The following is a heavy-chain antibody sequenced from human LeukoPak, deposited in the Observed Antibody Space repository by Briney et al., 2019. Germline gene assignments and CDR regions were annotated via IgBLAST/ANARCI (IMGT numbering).Heavy chain of an antibody. Sequence: PGGSLRLSCTVSGFTFSSYWMSWVRQAPGKGLEWVANIKQDGGERFYVDSVKGRFTISRDNAKNSLYLQMNSLRVEDTAVYYCAREDHSHYNYWGQGTLVTVSS. CDR3: AREDHSHYNY. V-gene: IGHV3-7*01. CDR1: GFTFSSYW. CDR2: IKQDGGER. J-gene: IGHJ4*02. D-gene: IGHD4-11*01.